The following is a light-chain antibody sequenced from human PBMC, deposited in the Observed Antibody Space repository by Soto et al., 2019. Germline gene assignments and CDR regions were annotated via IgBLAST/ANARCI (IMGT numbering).Light chain of an antibody. Sequence: EIVMTQSPATLSVSPGEGATLSCRASQSVSNNLAWFQQMPGRSPRLLIYGASTRATGTPARFSGSGSGTEFTLTISSLLSEDFAVYYCQQYKDWPLTFGGGTKVDIK. CDR2: GAS. CDR3: QQYKDWPLT. J-gene: IGKJ4*01. V-gene: IGKV3-15*01. CDR1: QSVSNN.